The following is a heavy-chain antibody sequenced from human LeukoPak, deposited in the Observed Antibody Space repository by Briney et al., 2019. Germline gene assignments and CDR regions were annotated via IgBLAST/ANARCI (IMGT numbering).Heavy chain of an antibody. CDR1: GFTFSNYA. CDR2: IKSKTDGGTT. V-gene: IGHV3-15*01. D-gene: IGHD5-18*01. J-gene: IGHJ4*02. CDR3: ARQRGYSYGYNDY. Sequence: GGSLRLSCAASGFTFSNYAMTWVRQAPGKGLEWVGRIKSKTDGGTTDYAAPVKGRFTISRDDSKNTLYLQMNSLRAEDMAVYYCARQRGYSYGYNDYWGQGTLVTVSS.